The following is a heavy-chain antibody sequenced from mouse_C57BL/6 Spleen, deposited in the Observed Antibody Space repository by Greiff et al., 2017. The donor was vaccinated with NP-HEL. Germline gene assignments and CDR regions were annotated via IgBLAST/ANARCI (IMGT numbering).Heavy chain of an antibody. Sequence: VQLKQPGTELVKPGASVKLSCKASGYTFTSYWMHWVKQRPGQGLEWIGNINPSNGGTNYNEKFKSKATLTVDKSSSTAYMQLSSLTSEDSAVYYCARGGIYGSVFDYWGQGTTLTVSS. CDR2: INPSNGGT. CDR3: ARGGIYGSVFDY. CDR1: GYTFTSYW. V-gene: IGHV1-53*01. J-gene: IGHJ2*01. D-gene: IGHD1-1*01.